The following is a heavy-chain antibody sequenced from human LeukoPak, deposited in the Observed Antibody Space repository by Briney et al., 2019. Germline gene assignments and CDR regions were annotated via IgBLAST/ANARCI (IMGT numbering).Heavy chain of an antibody. V-gene: IGHV3-23*01. D-gene: IGHD3-10*01. Sequence: GGTLRLSCAASGFTFSNYGMSWVRQAPGKGLEWVSVISGGGGGTYYADSVKGRFTISRDNSKNTLYLQINSLRAEDTAVYYCAKVFSGRFDPWGQGALVTVSS. CDR2: ISGGGGGT. CDR1: GFTFSNYG. CDR3: AKVFSGRFDP. J-gene: IGHJ5*02.